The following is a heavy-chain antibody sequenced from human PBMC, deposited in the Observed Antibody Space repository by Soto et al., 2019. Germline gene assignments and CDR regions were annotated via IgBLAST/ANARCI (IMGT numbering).Heavy chain of an antibody. V-gene: IGHV3-30*18. CDR2: ISQDGNNK. J-gene: IGHJ6*02. Sequence: PGGSLRLSCPASGFTFSIYGMNWVRQAPGKGLEWVAVISQDGNNKYYADSVKGRFAISRDNSKNTVYRQIDSLRPDDTAAYYCVKGPAVGGLLVRVNYGMEGWGQGTTVTVSS. D-gene: IGHD3-16*01. CDR1: GFTFSIYG. CDR3: VKGPAVGGLLVRVNYGMEG.